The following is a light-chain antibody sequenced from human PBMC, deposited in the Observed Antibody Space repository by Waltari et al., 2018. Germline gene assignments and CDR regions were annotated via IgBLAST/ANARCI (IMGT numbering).Light chain of an antibody. V-gene: IGKV3-20*01. Sequence: EIVLTQSPGTLSLSPGERAALSCRASQRVGRTLAWYQQKPGQAPRLLIYGASNRATGMPDRFSGSVSVTDFSLTISGLEPEDFAVYYCQHYVRLPATFGQGTKVEIK. CDR1: QRVGRT. CDR2: GAS. J-gene: IGKJ1*01. CDR3: QHYVRLPAT.